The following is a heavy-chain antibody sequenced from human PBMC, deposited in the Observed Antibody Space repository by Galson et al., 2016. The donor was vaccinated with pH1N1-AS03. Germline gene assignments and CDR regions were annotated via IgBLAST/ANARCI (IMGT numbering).Heavy chain of an antibody. V-gene: IGHV3-9*01. CDR2: ISWNSNKI. Sequence: SLRLSCAVSGFRFDDYAMHWVRQAPGKGLEWVSSISWNSNKIDYADSVKGRFTISRDSAKNSLNQQMNSLRAEDTALYYCIKGGAASADFFDIWGQGTMVTVSS. CDR1: GFRFDDYA. CDR3: IKGGAASADFFDI. D-gene: IGHD3/OR15-3a*01. J-gene: IGHJ3*02.